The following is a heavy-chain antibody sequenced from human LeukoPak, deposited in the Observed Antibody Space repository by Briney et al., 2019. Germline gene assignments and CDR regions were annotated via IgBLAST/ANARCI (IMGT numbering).Heavy chain of an antibody. D-gene: IGHD4-23*01. CDR1: GFTFSSYS. V-gene: IGHV3-21*01. CDR3: ARESGNDAFDI. CDR2: ISSSSSYI. Sequence: PGRSLRLSCAASGFTFSSYSMNWVRQAAGKGLEWVSSISSSSSYIYYADSVKGRFTISRDNAKNSLYLQMNSLRAEDTAVYYCARESGNDAFDIWGQGTMVTVSS. J-gene: IGHJ3*02.